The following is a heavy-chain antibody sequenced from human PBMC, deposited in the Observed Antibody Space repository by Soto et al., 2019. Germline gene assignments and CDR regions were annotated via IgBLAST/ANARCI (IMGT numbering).Heavy chain of an antibody. D-gene: IGHD2-2*01. CDR1: GFTFSSYA. CDR3: AKGLRCSSTSCLTVFVYYMDV. J-gene: IGHJ6*03. CDR2: ISGSGGST. V-gene: IGHV3-23*01. Sequence: GGSLRLSCAASGFTFSSYAMSWVRQAPGKGLEWVSAISGSGGSTYYADSVKGRFTISRDNSKNTLYLQMNSLRAEDTAVYYCAKGLRCSSTSCLTVFVYYMDVWGKGTTVTVSS.